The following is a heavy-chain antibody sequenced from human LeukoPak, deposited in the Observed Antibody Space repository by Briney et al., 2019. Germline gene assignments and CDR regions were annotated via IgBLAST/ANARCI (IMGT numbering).Heavy chain of an antibody. V-gene: IGHV4-30-4*08. CDR3: AREGRKHFNYYMDV. CDR1: GGSISSGDYY. Sequence: SQTLSLTCTVSGGSISSGDYYWSWIRQPPGKGLEWIGYIYYSGNTYYNPSLKSRVTISVDTSKNQFSLKLSSVTAADTAVYYCAREGRKHFNYYMDVWGKGTTVTVSS. CDR2: IYYSGNT. D-gene: IGHD1-14*01. J-gene: IGHJ6*03.